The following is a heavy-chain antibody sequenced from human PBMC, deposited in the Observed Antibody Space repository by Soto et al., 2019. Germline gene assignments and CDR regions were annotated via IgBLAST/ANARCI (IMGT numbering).Heavy chain of an antibody. J-gene: IGHJ4*02. D-gene: IGHD4-17*01. V-gene: IGHV3-30*18. Sequence: QEHLVQSGGGVVQPGGSLRLSCAASGFTFSSYGMHWVRQAPGKGLEWVAVILYDGTKKYYADSMKGRFTISRDNSKNTLYLQMNSLRAEDTAVYYCAKYRGALRWSEEHYYFDYWGQGTLVTVSS. CDR3: AKYRGALRWSEEHYYFDY. CDR2: ILYDGTKK. CDR1: GFTFSSYG.